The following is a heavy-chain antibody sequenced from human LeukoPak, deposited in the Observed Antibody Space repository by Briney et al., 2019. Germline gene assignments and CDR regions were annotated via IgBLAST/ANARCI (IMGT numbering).Heavy chain of an antibody. CDR2: VSGNGAGT. Sequence: GGSLRLSCAASKFAFSSYAMSWVRQAPGKGLEWVSAVSGNGAGTFYTDSVKGRFTISRDNSRHTLYLQMDSLRAEDTAVYYCAKVWADYDFWSAYYWYFDLWGRGTLVTVSS. V-gene: IGHV3-23*01. CDR1: KFAFSSYA. CDR3: AKVWADYDFWSAYYWYFDL. D-gene: IGHD3-3*01. J-gene: IGHJ2*01.